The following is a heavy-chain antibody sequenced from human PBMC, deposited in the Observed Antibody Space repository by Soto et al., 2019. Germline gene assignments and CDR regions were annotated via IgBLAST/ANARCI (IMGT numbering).Heavy chain of an antibody. J-gene: IGHJ6*02. Sequence: SGPTLVNPTQTLTLTCTFSGFSLSTSGMCVSWIRQPPGKALEWLALIDWDDDKYYSTSLKTRLTISKDTSKNQVVLTMTNMDPVDTATYYCARTITIFGVVDYGMDVWGQGTTVTVSS. CDR2: IDWDDDK. CDR1: GFSLSTSGMC. D-gene: IGHD3-3*01. CDR3: ARTITIFGVVDYGMDV. V-gene: IGHV2-70*01.